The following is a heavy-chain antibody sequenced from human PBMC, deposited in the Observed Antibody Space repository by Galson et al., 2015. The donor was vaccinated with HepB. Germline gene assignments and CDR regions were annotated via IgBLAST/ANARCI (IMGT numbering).Heavy chain of an antibody. CDR3: ARLTVVVVFPDAFDI. CDR1: GFTFGDYA. J-gene: IGHJ3*02. CDR2: IRSKAFDGTT. V-gene: IGHV3-49*03. Sequence: SLRLSCAASGFTFGDYAMSWFRQAPGKGLEWVGFIRSKAFDGTTEYAASVKGRFTISRDDSKSIAYLQMNSLKTEDTAIYYCARLTVVVVFPDAFDIWGQGTVVTVSS. D-gene: IGHD3-22*01.